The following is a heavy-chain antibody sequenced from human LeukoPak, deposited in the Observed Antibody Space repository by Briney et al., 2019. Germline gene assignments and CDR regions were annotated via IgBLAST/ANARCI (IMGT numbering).Heavy chain of an antibody. CDR1: GGSFSGYY. D-gene: IGHD6-13*01. J-gene: IGHJ3*02. V-gene: IGHV4-34*01. CDR3: ARGSEQDDAFDI. Sequence: PSETLSLTCAVYGGSFSGYYWSWIRQPPGKGLEWIGEINHSGSTNYNPSPKSRVTISVDTSKNQFSLKLSPVTAADTAVYYCARGSEQDDAFDIWGQGTMVTVSS. CDR2: INHSGST.